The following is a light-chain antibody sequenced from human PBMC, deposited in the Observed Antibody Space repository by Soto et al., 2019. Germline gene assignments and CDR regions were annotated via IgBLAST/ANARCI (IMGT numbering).Light chain of an antibody. CDR3: SSYTSSSTPVV. CDR1: SSDVGGYNY. CDR2: EVS. V-gene: IGLV2-14*01. Sequence: QSVLTQPDSVSGSPGQSITISCTGTSSDVGGYNYVSWYQQHPGKAPKLMIYEVSNRPSGVSNRFSGSKSGNTASLTISGLQAEDEADYYCSSYTSSSTPVVFGGGTQLTVL. J-gene: IGLJ2*01.